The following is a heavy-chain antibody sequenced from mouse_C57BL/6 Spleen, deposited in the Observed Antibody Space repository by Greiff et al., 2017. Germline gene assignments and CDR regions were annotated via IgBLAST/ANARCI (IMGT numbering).Heavy chain of an antibody. CDR3: TPYYSNWGYAMDY. J-gene: IGHJ4*01. CDR2: IDPEDGDT. Sequence: EVKLQESGAELVRPGASVKLSCTASGFNIKDYYMHWVKQRPEQGLEWIGRIDPEDGDTEYAPKFQGKATMTADTSSNTAYLQLSSLTSEDTAVYYCTPYYSNWGYAMDYWGQGTSVTVSS. V-gene: IGHV14-1*01. D-gene: IGHD2-5*01. CDR1: GFNIKDYY.